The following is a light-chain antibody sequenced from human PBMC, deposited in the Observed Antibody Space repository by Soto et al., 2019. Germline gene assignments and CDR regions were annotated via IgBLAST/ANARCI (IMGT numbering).Light chain of an antibody. J-gene: IGKJ1*01. CDR3: QQYGSSGT. CDR1: QSVSRY. CDR2: DSV. V-gene: IGKV3-20*01. Sequence: EIGLTQSASTLSLSPGERATLSCRASQSVSRYLAWYQQQPGQAPRLLIYDSVTRATGIPSRFSGSGSGTEFTLIISRLEPEDFAVDYCQQYGSSGTFGQGTKVDIK.